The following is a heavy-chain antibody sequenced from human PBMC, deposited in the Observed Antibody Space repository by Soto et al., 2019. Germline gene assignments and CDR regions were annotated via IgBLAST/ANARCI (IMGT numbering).Heavy chain of an antibody. J-gene: IGHJ4*02. V-gene: IGHV4-4*08. Sequence: SETLSLTCTVSGGSIRSYCWTWIRQPPGEGLEWIGYIYNSGSTNYNPSLKSRVTISVDTSKNQFSLQLSSVTAADTAVYFCARDGGYGSGSYRFDYWGQGALVTVSS. CDR1: GGSIRSYC. CDR2: IYNSGST. CDR3: ARDGGYGSGSYRFDY. D-gene: IGHD3-10*01.